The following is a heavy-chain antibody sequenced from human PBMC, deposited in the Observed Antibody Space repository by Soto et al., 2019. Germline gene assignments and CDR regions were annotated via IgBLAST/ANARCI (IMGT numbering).Heavy chain of an antibody. CDR1: GTFRNYA. Sequence: SVMVSCKDSGTFRNYAISWVRQAPGQGVEWMGGIIVLFGTPKYAQKFQDRVTMTTDTSTSTDYMELRSLRSDDTAVYYCARRAGFRYYDFWIGYTETDAFDIW. CDR3: ARRAGFRYYDFWIGYTETDAFDI. V-gene: IGHV1-69*05. J-gene: IGHJ3*02. D-gene: IGHD3-3*01. CDR2: IIVLFGTP.